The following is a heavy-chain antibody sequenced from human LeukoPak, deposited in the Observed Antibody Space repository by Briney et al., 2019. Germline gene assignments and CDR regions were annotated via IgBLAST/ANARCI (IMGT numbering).Heavy chain of an antibody. CDR3: ARGRSVVVAAARWSDFDY. D-gene: IGHD2-2*01. V-gene: IGHV1-8*01. J-gene: IGHJ4*02. CDR1: GHTFTSYD. Sequence: GASVKVSCKASGHTFTSYDINWVRQAPGQGLEWMGWINPNSGNRFYAQKFQGRVTMTRDTTISTAYMELSSLRSEDTAVYYCARGRSVVVAAARWSDFDYWAQGTQVTVSS. CDR2: INPNSGNR.